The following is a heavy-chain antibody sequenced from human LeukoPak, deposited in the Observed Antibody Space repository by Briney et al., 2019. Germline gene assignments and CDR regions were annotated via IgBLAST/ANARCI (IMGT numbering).Heavy chain of an antibody. V-gene: IGHV3-7*01. CDR3: ARDFFYGSGSYYSGYYYYMDV. CDR2: IKQDGSEK. D-gene: IGHD3-10*01. CDR1: GFTFSSYW. J-gene: IGHJ6*03. Sequence: GGSLRLSCAASGFTFSSYWMSWVRQAPGKGLEWVANIKQDGSEKNYVDSVKGRFTISRDNAKNSLYLQMNSLSADDAAVYYCARDFFYGSGSYYSGYYYYMDVWGKGTTVTVSS.